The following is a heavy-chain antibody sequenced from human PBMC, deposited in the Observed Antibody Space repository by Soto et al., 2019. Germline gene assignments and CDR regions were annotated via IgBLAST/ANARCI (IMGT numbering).Heavy chain of an antibody. D-gene: IGHD4-17*01. Sequence: QITLKESGPTLVKPTQPLTLTCTFSGFSLSTSGVGVGWIRQPPGKALEWLALIYWDDDKRYSPSLKSRLTITKDTPKNPAVLTMTTMDPVDTATYYCAHYFYGVTDYWGQGTLVTVSS. CDR3: AHYFYGVTDY. J-gene: IGHJ4*02. V-gene: IGHV2-5*02. CDR1: GFSLSTSGVG. CDR2: IYWDDDK.